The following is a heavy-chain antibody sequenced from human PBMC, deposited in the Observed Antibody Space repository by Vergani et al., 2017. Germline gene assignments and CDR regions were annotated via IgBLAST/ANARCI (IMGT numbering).Heavy chain of an antibody. V-gene: IGHV4-38-2*01. CDR1: GYSISSGYY. Sequence: QVQLQQWGAGLLKPSETLSLTCAVSGYSISSGYYWGWIRQPPGKGLEWIGSIYHSGSTYYNPSLKSRVTISVDTSKNQFSLKLSSVTAADTAVYYCARGGGYCSSTSCYTVFGERYVDYWGQGTLVTVSS. D-gene: IGHD2-2*02. CDR3: ARGGGYCSSTSCYTVFGERYVDY. J-gene: IGHJ4*02. CDR2: IYHSGST.